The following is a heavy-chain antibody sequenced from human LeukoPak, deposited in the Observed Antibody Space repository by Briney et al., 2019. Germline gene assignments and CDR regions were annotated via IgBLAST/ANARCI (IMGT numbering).Heavy chain of an antibody. Sequence: PGGSLRLSCAASGFSLNNAWMSWVHQAPGKGLEWVGRIKSKTDGETIDYAAPVRGRSTISRDDSKNMVYLVMNNLKTEDTAVYYCTTSYYDSSGFRAWGQGTLVTVSS. J-gene: IGHJ4*02. V-gene: IGHV3-15*01. D-gene: IGHD3-22*01. CDR1: GFSLNNAW. CDR2: IKSKTDGETI. CDR3: TTSYYDSSGFRA.